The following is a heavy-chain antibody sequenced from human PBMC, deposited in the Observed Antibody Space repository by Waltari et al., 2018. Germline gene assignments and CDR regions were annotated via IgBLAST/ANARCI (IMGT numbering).Heavy chain of an antibody. CDR1: GYSISSGYS. J-gene: IGHJ5*02. CDR3: ARHEGAVGSPNWFDP. CDR2: IYHSGST. D-gene: IGHD1-26*01. Sequence: QVQLQESGPGLVKPSETLSLTCAVSGYSISSGYSWGWIRQPPGKGLEWIGSIYHSGSTYYNPSLKSRVTISVDTSKNQFSLKLSSVTAADTAVYYCARHEGAVGSPNWFDPWGQGTLVTVSS. V-gene: IGHV4-38-2*01.